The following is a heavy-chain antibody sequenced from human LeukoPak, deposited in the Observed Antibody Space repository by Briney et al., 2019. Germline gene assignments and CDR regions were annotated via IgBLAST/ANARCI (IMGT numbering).Heavy chain of an antibody. D-gene: IGHD3-10*01. CDR2: INPNSGGT. CDR3: ATSYYYGSGSYYNPPDS. Sequence: ASVKVSCKASGYTFSGYYMHWVRQAPGQGPEWMGWINPNSGGTNYAQKFKGRVTMTRDTSISTAYMELSRLRSDDTAVHHCATSYYYGSGSYYNPPDSWGQGTLVTVSS. V-gene: IGHV1-2*02. J-gene: IGHJ5*01. CDR1: GYTFSGYY.